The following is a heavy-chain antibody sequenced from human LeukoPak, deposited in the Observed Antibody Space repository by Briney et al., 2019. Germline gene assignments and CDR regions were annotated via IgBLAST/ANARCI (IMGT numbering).Heavy chain of an antibody. V-gene: IGHV3-7*01. D-gene: IGHD3-22*01. CDR1: GFTFSSYW. Sequence: GGSLRLSCAASGFTFSSYWMSWVRQAPGKGLEWVAHIKQDGSEKYYVDSVKGRFTISRDNAKNSLYLQMNSLRAEDTAVYYCARDYDSSGYYFGYYYYGMDVWGQGTTVTVSS. J-gene: IGHJ6*02. CDR2: IKQDGSEK. CDR3: ARDYDSSGYYFGYYYYGMDV.